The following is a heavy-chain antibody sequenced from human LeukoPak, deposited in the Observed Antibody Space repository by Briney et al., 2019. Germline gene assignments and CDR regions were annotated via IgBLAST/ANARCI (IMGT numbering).Heavy chain of an antibody. Sequence: SETLSLTCAVSGYSISSGYYWGWIRQPPGKGLEWIGSIYHSGSTYYNPSLKSRVTISVDTSKNQFSLKLSSVTAADTAVYYCASARSGYSYGWNYYYYMDVWGKGTTVTVSS. CDR3: ASARSGYSYGWNYYYYMDV. D-gene: IGHD5-18*01. V-gene: IGHV4-38-2*01. J-gene: IGHJ6*03. CDR1: GYSISSGYY. CDR2: IYHSGST.